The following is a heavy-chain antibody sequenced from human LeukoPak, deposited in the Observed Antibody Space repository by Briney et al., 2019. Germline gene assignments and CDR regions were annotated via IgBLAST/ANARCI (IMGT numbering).Heavy chain of an antibody. Sequence: GSLRLSCAASGFTFSSYEMNWVRQAPGKGLEWVSYISSSGSTIYYADSVKGRFTISRDNAKNSLYLQMNSLRAEDTAVYYWARIAVAGTGAFDIWGQGTMVTVSS. V-gene: IGHV3-48*03. CDR1: GFTFSSYE. D-gene: IGHD6-19*01. CDR3: ARIAVAGTGAFDI. J-gene: IGHJ3*02. CDR2: ISSSGSTI.